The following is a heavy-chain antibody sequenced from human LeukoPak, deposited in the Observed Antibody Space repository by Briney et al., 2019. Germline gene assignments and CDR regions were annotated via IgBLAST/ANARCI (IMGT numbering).Heavy chain of an antibody. J-gene: IGHJ5*02. CDR1: GGSISSYY. CDR3: ARRVIMSATGVPDTWLDP. Sequence: SETLSLTCTVSGGSISSYYWSWIRQPPGKGLEWIGYSYYSGSTNYNPSLQSRVTISIDTSKNQFSLNLSSVTAADTAVYYCARRVIMSATGVPDTWLDPWGQGILVTVSS. CDR2: SYYSGST. D-gene: IGHD2-8*02. V-gene: IGHV4-59*08.